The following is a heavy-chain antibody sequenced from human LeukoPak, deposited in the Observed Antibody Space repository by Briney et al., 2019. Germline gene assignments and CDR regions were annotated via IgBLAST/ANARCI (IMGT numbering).Heavy chain of an antibody. D-gene: IGHD6-13*01. CDR1: GGSMSSYS. Sequence: PSETLSLTCTVSGGSMSSYSWSWIRQPPGKGLEWIGYIHYSGSTTYNPSLKSRVTISVDTSKNQFSLRLSSVIAADTAVYYCARGVYIAAAQYGYWGQGTLVTVSS. V-gene: IGHV4-59*01. CDR2: IHYSGST. CDR3: ARGVYIAAAQYGY. J-gene: IGHJ4*02.